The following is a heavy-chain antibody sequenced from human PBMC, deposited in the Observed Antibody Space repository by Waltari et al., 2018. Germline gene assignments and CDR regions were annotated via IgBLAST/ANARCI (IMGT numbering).Heavy chain of an antibody. CDR3: ARDAGVGYSGYDKMDYYYYGMDV. D-gene: IGHD5-12*01. V-gene: IGHV4-59*01. CDR1: GGSISSYY. J-gene: IGHJ6*02. CDR2: IYYSGST. Sequence: QVQLQESGPGLVKPSETLSLTCTVSGGSISSYYWSWIRQPPGKGPEWIGYIYYSGSTNYNPTLKSRVTISVDTSKNQFSLKLSSVTAADTAVYYCARDAGVGYSGYDKMDYYYYGMDVWGQGTTVTVSS.